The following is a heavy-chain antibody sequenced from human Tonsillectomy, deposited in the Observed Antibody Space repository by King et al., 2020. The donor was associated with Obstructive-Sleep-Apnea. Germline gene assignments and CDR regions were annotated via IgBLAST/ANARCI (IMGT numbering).Heavy chain of an antibody. CDR3: AGGLRWSLPFDY. D-gene: IGHD4-23*01. CDR2: IYYSGST. J-gene: IGHJ4*02. V-gene: IGHV4-31*03. CDR1: GGSISSGGYY. Sequence: QLQESGPGLVKPSQTLSLTCTVSGGSISSGGYYWTWIRQHPGKGLEWIGYIYYSGSTYYNPSLKSRVTISVDTSKNQFSLKLSSVTAADTAVYFCAGGLRWSLPFDYWGQGTLVTVSS.